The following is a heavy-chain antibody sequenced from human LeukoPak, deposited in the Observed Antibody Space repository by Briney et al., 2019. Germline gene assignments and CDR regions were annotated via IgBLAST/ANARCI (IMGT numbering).Heavy chain of an antibody. CDR3: ARTITMARVDI. Sequence: PGGSLRLSCTASGFTVSTNYMNWVRQAPGKGLEWVSVIYIDGSTYYGDSVKGRFTISRDNSKNTLYLQMNSLRAEDTAVYYCARTITMARVDIWGQGTMVTMSS. D-gene: IGHD3-10*01. CDR2: IYIDGST. V-gene: IGHV3-53*01. CDR1: GFTVSTNY. J-gene: IGHJ3*02.